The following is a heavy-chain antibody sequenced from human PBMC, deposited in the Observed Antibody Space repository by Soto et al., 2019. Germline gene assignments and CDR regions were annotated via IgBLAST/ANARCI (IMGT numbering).Heavy chain of an antibody. CDR3: ASGPLMTTVTGGGWAYFDL. D-gene: IGHD4-17*01. V-gene: IGHV3-13*01. Sequence: EVQLVESGGGLVQPGGSLRLSCAASGFTFSSYDMHWVRQATGKGLEWVSAIGTAGDTYYPGSVKGRFTISRENAKNSLYLQMNSLRAGDTAVYYCASGPLMTTVTGGGWAYFDLWGRGSLVTVSS. CDR2: IGTAGDT. J-gene: IGHJ2*01. CDR1: GFTFSSYD.